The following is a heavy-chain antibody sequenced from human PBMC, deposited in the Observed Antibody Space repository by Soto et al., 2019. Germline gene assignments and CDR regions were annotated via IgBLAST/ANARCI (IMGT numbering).Heavy chain of an antibody. CDR3: ARGSSGSYRYFQH. CDR1: GFTFSSYE. J-gene: IGHJ1*01. CDR2: ISSSGSTI. D-gene: IGHD1-26*01. Sequence: EVQLVESGGGLLQPGGSLRLSCAASGFTFSSYEMNWVRQAPGKGLEWVSYISSSGSTIYYADSVKGRFTISRDNAKNSLYLQMNSLRAEDTAVYYCARGSSGSYRYFQHWGQGTLVTVSS. V-gene: IGHV3-48*03.